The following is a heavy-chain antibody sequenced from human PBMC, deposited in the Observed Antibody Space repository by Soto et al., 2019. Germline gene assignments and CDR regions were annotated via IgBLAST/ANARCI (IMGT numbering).Heavy chain of an antibody. D-gene: IGHD3-10*01. CDR2: IRDRAYSYAT. V-gene: IGHV3-73*01. J-gene: IGHJ4*02. CDR1: GFVFKDSS. CDR3: NRLISRAHDY. Sequence: EVLLVESGGGMVQPGGSLKLSCAASGFVFKDSSIHWVRQASGKGLEWVGRIRDRAYSYATAYAESVKGRFTISRDDSNNTAYLQMSGLKTEDTAIYYGNRLISRAHDYWGQGTLVTVSS.